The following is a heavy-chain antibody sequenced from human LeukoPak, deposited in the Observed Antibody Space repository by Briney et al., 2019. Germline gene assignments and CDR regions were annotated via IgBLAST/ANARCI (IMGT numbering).Heavy chain of an antibody. J-gene: IGHJ4*02. D-gene: IGHD2-15*01. CDR3: ARVAPEDIVVVVAAPLDY. CDR2: INTNTGNP. CDR1: GYTFTSYA. V-gene: IGHV7-4-1*02. Sequence: ASVKVSCKASGYTFTSYAMNWVRQAPGQGLEWMGWINTNTGNPTYAQGFTGRFVFSLDTSASTAYLQISSLKAEDTAVYYCARVAPEDIVVVVAAPLDYWGQGTLVTVSS.